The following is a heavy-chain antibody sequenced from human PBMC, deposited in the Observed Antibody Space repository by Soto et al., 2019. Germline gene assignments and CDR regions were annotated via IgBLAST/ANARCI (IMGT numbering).Heavy chain of an antibody. J-gene: IGHJ6*02. Sequence: GTLSLTCNVSGGSIYTCYWTWIRQSPGKGLEWIGYISDGGLTNYNPSLKSRVTISVDTSKKQVSLKLSSVSAADTAIYFCAGYWISSSCPEDHHFGLDVSGPVTTVNV. CDR1: GGSIYTCY. V-gene: IGHV4-59*01. CDR2: ISDGGLT. CDR3: AGYWISSSCPEDHHFGLDV. D-gene: IGHD2-2*01.